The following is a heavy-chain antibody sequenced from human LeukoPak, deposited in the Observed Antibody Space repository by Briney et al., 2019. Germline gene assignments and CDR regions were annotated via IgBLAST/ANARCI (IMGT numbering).Heavy chain of an antibody. D-gene: IGHD6-13*01. CDR2: ISSRSSYM. CDR1: GFTFSTYN. J-gene: IGHJ6*02. V-gene: IGHV3-21*01. CDR3: ARDRVGQQLASSGYYGMDV. Sequence: GGSLRLSCAASGFTFSTYNMHWVRQAPGKGLEWVSSISSRSSYMYYADSVKGRFTISRDNAKNSLFLQMNSLRAEDTAIYYCARDRVGQQLASSGYYGMDVWGQGTTVTVSS.